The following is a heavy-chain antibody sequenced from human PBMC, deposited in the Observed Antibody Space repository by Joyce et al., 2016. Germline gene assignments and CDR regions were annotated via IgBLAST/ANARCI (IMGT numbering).Heavy chain of an antibody. J-gene: IGHJ4*02. D-gene: IGHD2-15*01. CDR2: ITSDGSRQ. Sequence: QVQLVESGGAVVRPGGSLGLSCVASGFPFNERGMHWCRQGPGKGLEWVALITSDGSRQLYTDSVKGRFTISRDNSRNTVYLQMDSLRPDDTAVFYCAKRGFCSGGRCYSFHFHLWGQGTLVTVSA. CDR3: AKRGFCSGGRCYSFHFHL. V-gene: IGHV3-30*18. CDR1: GFPFNERG.